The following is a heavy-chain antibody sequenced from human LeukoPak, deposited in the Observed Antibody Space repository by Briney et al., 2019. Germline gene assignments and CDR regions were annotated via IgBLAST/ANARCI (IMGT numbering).Heavy chain of an antibody. CDR3: AKDLPAAYFDY. V-gene: IGHV3-30*02. J-gene: IGHJ4*02. D-gene: IGHD2-2*01. Sequence: AGGSLRLSCAASGFTFSNYGMHWVRQAPGKGLEWVAFVRSDGGIKYYADSVKGRFTISRDNSRTTVYLQMNSLRAEDTAVYHCAKDLPAAYFDYWGQGTLVTVSS. CDR2: VRSDGGIK. CDR1: GFTFSNYG.